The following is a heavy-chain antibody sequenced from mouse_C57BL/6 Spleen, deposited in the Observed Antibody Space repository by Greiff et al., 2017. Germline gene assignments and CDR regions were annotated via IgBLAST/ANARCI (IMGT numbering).Heavy chain of an antibody. CDR1: GYTFTDYT. J-gene: IGHJ3*01. CDR3: AVHYYGSSYQAWFAY. D-gene: IGHD1-1*01. Sequence: VQLQESDAELVKPGASVKISCKASGYTFTDYTIHWMKQRPEQGLEWIGYIYPRDGSTKYNEKFKGKATLTADKSSSTAYMQLNSLTSEDSAVYFGAVHYYGSSYQAWFAYWGQGTLVTVSA. V-gene: IGHV1-78*01. CDR2: IYPRDGST.